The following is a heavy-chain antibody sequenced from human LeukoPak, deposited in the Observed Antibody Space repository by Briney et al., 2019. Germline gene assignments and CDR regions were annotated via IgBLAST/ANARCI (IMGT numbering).Heavy chain of an antibody. J-gene: IGHJ4*02. CDR3: AKDSYGDYVLDY. CDR2: INSDGSST. V-gene: IGHV3-74*01. CDR1: GFTFSSYW. Sequence: GGSLRLSCAASGFTFSSYWMHWVRQAPGKGLVWVSRINSDGSSTSYADSVKGRFTISRDNAKNTLYLQMNSLRAEDTAVYYCAKDSYGDYVLDYWGQGTLVTVSS. D-gene: IGHD4-17*01.